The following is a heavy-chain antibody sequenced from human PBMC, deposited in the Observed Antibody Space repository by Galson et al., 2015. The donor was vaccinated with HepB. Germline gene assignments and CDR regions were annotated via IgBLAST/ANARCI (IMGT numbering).Heavy chain of an antibody. D-gene: IGHD4-17*01. Sequence: SLRLSCAASGFTFSSYWMSWVRQAPGKGLEWVANIKQDGSEKYYVDSVKGRFTISRDNAKNSLYLQMNSLRAEDTAVYYCARDDYGDYPTFDYWGQGTLVTASS. V-gene: IGHV3-7*01. CDR2: IKQDGSEK. J-gene: IGHJ4*02. CDR3: ARDDYGDYPTFDY. CDR1: GFTFSSYW.